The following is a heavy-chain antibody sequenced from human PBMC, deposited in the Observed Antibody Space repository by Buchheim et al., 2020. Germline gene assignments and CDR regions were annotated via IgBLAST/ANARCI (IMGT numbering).Heavy chain of an antibody. D-gene: IGHD1-1*01. CDR3: ARQGRVHRYYYYYGMDV. J-gene: IGHJ6*02. Sequence: QVQLQESGPGLVKPSETLSLTCTVSGGSISSYYWSWIRQPPGKGLEWIGYIYYSGSTNYNPSLKSRVTISVGTSKNQFSLKLSSVTAADTAVYYCARQGRVHRYYYYYGMDVWGQGTT. CDR1: GGSISSYY. CDR2: IYYSGST. V-gene: IGHV4-59*08.